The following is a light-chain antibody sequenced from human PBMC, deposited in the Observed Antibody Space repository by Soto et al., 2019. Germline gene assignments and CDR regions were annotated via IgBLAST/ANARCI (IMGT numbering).Light chain of an antibody. V-gene: IGKV4-1*01. CDR3: HQYYNTTQT. J-gene: IGKJ2*01. Sequence: VLTQSPSSLAVSLGERATVNCRSSQSVLDNSTDKSYLAWYQKKPGHPPKLLVHWASVREAGVPDRFSGGGSGTDFTLTISSLQAEDVAVYYCHQYYNTTQTVGQGTKVDIX. CDR1: QSVLDNSTDKSY. CDR2: WAS.